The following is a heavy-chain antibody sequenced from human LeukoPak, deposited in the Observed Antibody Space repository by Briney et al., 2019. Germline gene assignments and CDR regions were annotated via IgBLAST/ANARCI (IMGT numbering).Heavy chain of an antibody. J-gene: IGHJ6*04. Sequence: GGSLRLSCAASGFIFSDYYMSWIRQAPGKGPEWVSYITGSGSIIYYVDSVKGRFTISRDNAKNSLYLQMNSLRAEDTAVYYCAELGITMIGGVWGKGTTVTISS. V-gene: IGHV3-11*04. D-gene: IGHD3-10*02. CDR2: ITGSGSII. CDR3: AELGITMIGGV. CDR1: GFIFSDYY.